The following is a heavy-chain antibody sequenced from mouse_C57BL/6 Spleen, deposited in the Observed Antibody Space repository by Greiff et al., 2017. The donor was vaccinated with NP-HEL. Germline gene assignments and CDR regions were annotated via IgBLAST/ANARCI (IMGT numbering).Heavy chain of an antibody. CDR2: INPNNGGT. V-gene: IGHV1-26*01. Sequence: VQLQQSGPELVKPGASVKISCKASGYTFTDYYMNWVKQSHGKSLEWIGDINPNNGGTSYNQKFKGKATLTVDKSSSTAYMELRILTSADSAVYYCAPAYYSHYWGQGTLVTVSA. CDR3: APAYYSHY. CDR1: GYTFTDYY. J-gene: IGHJ3*01. D-gene: IGHD2-12*01.